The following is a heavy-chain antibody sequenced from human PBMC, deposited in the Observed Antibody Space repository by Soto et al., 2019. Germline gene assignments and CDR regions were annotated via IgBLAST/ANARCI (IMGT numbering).Heavy chain of an antibody. CDR3: SRGLSSPGWCDP. CDR1: GGSISSGGYY. Sequence: QVQLQESGPGLVKPSQTLSLTCTVSGGSISSGGYYWSWIRQHPGKGLEWIGYIYYSGSTYYNPSLRSPFTISVDTAKNQFSLKLSSVTAADTAVYYCSRGLSSPGWCDPWGQGTLVTVSS. V-gene: IGHV4-31*01. J-gene: IGHJ5*02. CDR2: IYYSGST. D-gene: IGHD2-15*01.